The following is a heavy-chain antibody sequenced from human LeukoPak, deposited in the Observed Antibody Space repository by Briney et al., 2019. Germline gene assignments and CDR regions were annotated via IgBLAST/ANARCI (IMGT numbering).Heavy chain of an antibody. J-gene: IGHJ6*03. V-gene: IGHV1-69*13. CDR3: ARGGLPQLDDYYYYYMDV. Sequence: GASVKVSCKASGGTFSSYAISWVRQAPGQGLEWMGGIIPIFGTANYAQKFQGRVTITADESTSTACMELSSLRSEDTAVYYCARGGLPQLDDYYYYYMDVWGKGTTVTVSS. CDR1: GGTFSSYA. CDR2: IIPIFGTA. D-gene: IGHD6-6*01.